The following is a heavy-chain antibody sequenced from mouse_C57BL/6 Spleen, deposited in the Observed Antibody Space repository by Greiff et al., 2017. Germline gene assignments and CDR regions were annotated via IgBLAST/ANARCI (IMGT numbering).Heavy chain of an antibody. Sequence: QVQLQQPGAELVMPGASVKLSCKASGYTFTTYWLHWVKQRPGQGLEWIGEIDPPVSYTNYNQKFKGKSTLTVDKSSSTAYMQLSSLTADDSGVYCCARGDSRHFADWGKGTMVTVSA. D-gene: IGHD1-1*01. J-gene: IGHJ3*01. CDR1: GYTFTTYW. V-gene: IGHV1-69*01. CDR2: IDPPVSYT. CDR3: ARGDSRHFAD.